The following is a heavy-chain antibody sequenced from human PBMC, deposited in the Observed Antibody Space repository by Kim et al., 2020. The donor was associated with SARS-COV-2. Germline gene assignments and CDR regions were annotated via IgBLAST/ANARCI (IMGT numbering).Heavy chain of an antibody. D-gene: IGHD6-13*01. CDR2: ISYDGSNK. V-gene: IGHV3-30*18. CDR3: AKGDSSSWE. CDR1: GFTFSSYG. Sequence: GGSLRLSCAASGFTFSSYGMHWVRQAPGKGLEWVAVISYDGSNKYYADSVKGRFTISRDNSKNTLYLQMNSLRAEDTAVYYCAKGDSSSWEWGQGTLVTVSS. J-gene: IGHJ4*02.